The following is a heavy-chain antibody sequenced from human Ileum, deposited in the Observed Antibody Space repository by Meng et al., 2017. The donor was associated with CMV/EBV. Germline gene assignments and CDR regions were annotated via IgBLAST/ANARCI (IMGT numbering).Heavy chain of an antibody. Sequence: ASGFTFSSYAMSWVRQAPGKGLEWVSTISGSGDITYYVDSVKGRFTISRDNSKNTVYLEMNSLRAEDTAVYYCARGQWLANYFLDYWGQGTLVTVSS. D-gene: IGHD6-19*01. CDR3: ARGQWLANYFLDY. V-gene: IGHV3-23*01. J-gene: IGHJ4*02. CDR2: ISGSGDIT. CDR1: GFTFSSYA.